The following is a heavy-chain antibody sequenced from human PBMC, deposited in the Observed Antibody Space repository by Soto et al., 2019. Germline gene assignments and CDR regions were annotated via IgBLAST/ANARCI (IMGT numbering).Heavy chain of an antibody. D-gene: IGHD5-18*01. V-gene: IGHV6-1*01. Sequence: SQTLSLTCAISGDSVSSNSAAWNWIRQSPSRGLEWLGRTYYRSKWYNDYAVSVKSRITINPDTSKNQFSLQLNPVTPEDTAVYYCARDVDTAMAPNYYYYGMDVWGQGTTVTVSS. CDR3: ARDVDTAMAPNYYYYGMDV. J-gene: IGHJ6*02. CDR1: GDSVSSNSAA. CDR2: TYYRSKWYN.